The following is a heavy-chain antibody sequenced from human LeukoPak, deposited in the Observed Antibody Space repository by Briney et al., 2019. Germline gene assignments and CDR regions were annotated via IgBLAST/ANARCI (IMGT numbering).Heavy chain of an antibody. D-gene: IGHD3-22*01. CDR1: GYTLTELS. CDR3: ATVFVSPDYYGSSGYYLGFDY. Sequence: GTSVKVSCKVSGYTLTELSMHWVRQAPGKGLEWMGGFDPEDGETIYAQKFQGRVTMTEDTSTDTAYMELSSLRSEDTAVYYCATVFVSPDYYGSSGYYLGFDYWGQGTLVTVSS. V-gene: IGHV1-24*01. CDR2: FDPEDGET. J-gene: IGHJ4*02.